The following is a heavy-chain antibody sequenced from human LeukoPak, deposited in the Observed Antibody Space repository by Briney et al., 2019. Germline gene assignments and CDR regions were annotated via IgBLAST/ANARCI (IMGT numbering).Heavy chain of an antibody. CDR1: GFTFSHYG. Sequence: GGSLRLSRAASGFTFSHYGMHWVRQTPGAGLEWVAVIWSDGSDKYYAKSVKGRFTISRDNSKNSLFLQMNSLRAEDTAVYYCAKDAQRGFDYSNSLQNWGQGILVTVSS. CDR2: IWSDGSDK. J-gene: IGHJ1*01. CDR3: AKDAQRGFDYSNSLQN. D-gene: IGHD4-11*01. V-gene: IGHV3-33*06.